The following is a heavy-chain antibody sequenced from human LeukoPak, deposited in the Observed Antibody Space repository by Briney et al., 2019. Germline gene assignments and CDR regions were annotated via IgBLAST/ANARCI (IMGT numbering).Heavy chain of an antibody. D-gene: IGHD6-13*01. V-gene: IGHV1-8*01. J-gene: IGHJ4*02. CDR2: MNPNSGKT. Sequence: ASVKVSCKASGYTFTSSDINWVRQAPGQGLEWMGRMNPNSGKTGSARQFQGRVAMTKNISISTAYIEVSSLGYEDTATYYCARGRPGLASAGTYDFWGQGTLITVSS. CDR3: ARGRPGLASAGTYDF. CDR1: GYTFTSSD.